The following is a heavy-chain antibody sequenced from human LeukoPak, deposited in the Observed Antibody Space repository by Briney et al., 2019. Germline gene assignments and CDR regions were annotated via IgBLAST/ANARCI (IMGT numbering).Heavy chain of an antibody. D-gene: IGHD6-19*01. CDR1: GFTFSSYG. Sequence: GRSLRLSCAASGFTFSSYGMHWVRQAPGKGLEWVAVLWYDGSNKYYADSVKGRFTISRDNSKNTLYLQMNSLRAEDTAVYYCARDFYEQWLVRYYFDYWGQGTLVTVSS. V-gene: IGHV3-33*01. CDR3: ARDFYEQWLVRYYFDY. CDR2: LWYDGSNK. J-gene: IGHJ4*02.